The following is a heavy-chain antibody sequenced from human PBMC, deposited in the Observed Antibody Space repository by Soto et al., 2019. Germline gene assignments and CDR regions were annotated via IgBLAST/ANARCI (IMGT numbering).Heavy chain of an antibody. CDR1: GFTFSNAW. V-gene: IGHV3-15*01. J-gene: IGHJ6*02. CDR2: IKSKTDGGTT. Sequence: GSLRLSCAASGFTFSNAWMSWVRQAPGKGLEWVGRIKSKTDGGTTDYAAPVKGRFTISRDDSKNTLYLQMNSLKTEDTAVYYCTTRPTYYYGSGSYYTLGYYYYGMDVWGQGTTVTVSS. D-gene: IGHD3-10*01. CDR3: TTRPTYYYGSGSYYTLGYYYYGMDV.